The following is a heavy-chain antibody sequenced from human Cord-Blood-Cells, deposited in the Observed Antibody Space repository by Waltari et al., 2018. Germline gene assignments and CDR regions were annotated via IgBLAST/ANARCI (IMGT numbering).Heavy chain of an antibody. V-gene: IGHV3-21*01. CDR2: IRCNNSYI. Sequence: EVQLVESGGGLVKPGGSLRLSCAASGFTFSRYIMNWVRQAPGKGLEWVSTIRCNNSYIYYADTVKGRCTISGDNAKNSLYLQMNSLRAEDTAVYYCARTSGSHDYWGQGTLVTVSS. CDR1: GFTFSRYI. J-gene: IGHJ4*02. CDR3: ARTSGSHDY. D-gene: IGHD3-10*01.